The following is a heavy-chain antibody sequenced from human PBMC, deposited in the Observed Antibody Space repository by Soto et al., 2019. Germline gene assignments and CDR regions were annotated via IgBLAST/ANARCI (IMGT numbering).Heavy chain of an antibody. CDR2: ITGSSTTI. Sequence: EVQLVESGGGLVQPGGSLRLCCAASGFNFNIYSMNWVRQAPGKGLEWVSYITGSSTTIHYADSVKGRFTISRDNAKNSLFLQMNSLRDEDTAVYYCTTSNGHLDSWGRGTLVTVSS. D-gene: IGHD2-8*01. J-gene: IGHJ4*02. V-gene: IGHV3-48*02. CDR1: GFNFNIYS. CDR3: TTSNGHLDS.